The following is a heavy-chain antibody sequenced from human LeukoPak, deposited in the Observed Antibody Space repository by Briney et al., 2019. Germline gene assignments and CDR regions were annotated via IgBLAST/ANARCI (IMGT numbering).Heavy chain of an antibody. CDR2: ISSGGVST. CDR1: GFTFSTYS. CDR3: ARYDLAMSFDY. Sequence: GGSLRLSCAASGFTFSTYSMTWVRQAPGKGLEWVSAISSGGVSTYYADSVKGRFTISRDNAKNSLYLPMNSLRAEDTAVYYCARYDLAMSFDYWAQGTLVTVSS. V-gene: IGHV3-23*01. J-gene: IGHJ4*02. D-gene: IGHD3/OR15-3a*01.